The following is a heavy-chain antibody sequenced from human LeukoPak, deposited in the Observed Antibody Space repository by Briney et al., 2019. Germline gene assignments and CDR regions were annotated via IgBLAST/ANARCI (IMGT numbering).Heavy chain of an antibody. CDR3: AKVGHMHIVVVTANYGMDV. V-gene: IGHV3-23*01. D-gene: IGHD2-21*02. J-gene: IGHJ6*01. CDR2: IGGSGGST. Sequence: GGSLRLSCAASGFTFSSYAMSWVRQAPGKGLEWVSAIGGSGGSTYYADSVKGRFTISRDNSKNTLYLQMNSLRAEDTAVYYCAKVGHMHIVVVTANYGMDVWGQGTTVTVSS. CDR1: GFTFSSYA.